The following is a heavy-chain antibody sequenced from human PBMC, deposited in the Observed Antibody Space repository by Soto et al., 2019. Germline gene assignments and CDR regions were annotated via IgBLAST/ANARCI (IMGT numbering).Heavy chain of an antibody. CDR2: ISSSSSHI. CDR1: GFTFSSYS. J-gene: IGHJ4*02. D-gene: IGHD3-22*01. CDR3: ARDYYYDSSGYYAGFDY. V-gene: IGHV3-21*01. Sequence: PGGSLRLSCAASGFTFSSYSMNWVRQAPGTGLEWVSSISSSSSHIYYADSVKGRFTISRDNAKNSLYLQMNSLRAEDTAVYYCARDYYYDSSGYYAGFDYWGQGTLVTVSS.